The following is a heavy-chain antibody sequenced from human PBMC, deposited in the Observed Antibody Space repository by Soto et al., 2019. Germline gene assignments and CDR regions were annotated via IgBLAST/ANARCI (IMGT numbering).Heavy chain of an antibody. V-gene: IGHV4-4*02. J-gene: IGHJ4*02. CDR1: GGSISSSNW. D-gene: IGHD2-15*01. Sequence: QVQLQESGPGLVRPSGTLALTFAVSGGSISSSNWWNWVRQPPGKGLEWIGEIYHSGATNYNPSLNSRVTISVDKSKNQVSLKLSPVTAAETAVYYCARAVGYCSGGSCHGLDYWGQGTLVTVSS. CDR3: ARAVGYCSGGSCHGLDY. CDR2: IYHSGAT.